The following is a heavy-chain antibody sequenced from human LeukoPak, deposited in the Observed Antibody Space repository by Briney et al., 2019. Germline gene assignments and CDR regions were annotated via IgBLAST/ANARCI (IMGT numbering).Heavy chain of an antibody. Sequence: GGSLRLSCVGSGVIVRSNYMTWVRQAPGKGLEWVANNKQDGSETHYVDSVKGRFNISRDNDKNSLYLQINSLTVEDTAVYYCARGRRVSQWLDPYFDFWGQGTLVTVSP. CDR3: ARGRRVSQWLDPYFDF. J-gene: IGHJ4*02. D-gene: IGHD6-19*01. V-gene: IGHV3-7*01. CDR2: NKQDGSET. CDR1: GVIVRSNY.